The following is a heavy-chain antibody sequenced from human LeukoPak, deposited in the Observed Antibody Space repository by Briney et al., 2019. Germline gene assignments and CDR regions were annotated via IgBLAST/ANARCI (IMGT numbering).Heavy chain of an antibody. J-gene: IGHJ5*02. CDR2: FDPEDGDT. CDR3: ALYCSSTSCYQPGGFDP. CDR1: GYTLTELS. Sequence: ASVKVSCKVSGYTLTELSMHWVRQAPGKGLEWMGGFDPEDGDTIYAQKFQGRVTMTEDTSTDTAYMELSSLRSGDTAVYYCALYCSSTSCYQPGGFDPWGQGTLVTVSS. D-gene: IGHD2-2*01. V-gene: IGHV1-24*01.